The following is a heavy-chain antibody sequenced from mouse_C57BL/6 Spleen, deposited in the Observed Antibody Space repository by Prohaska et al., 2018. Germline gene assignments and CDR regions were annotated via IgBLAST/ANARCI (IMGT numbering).Heavy chain of an antibody. CDR3: ARSEVRYDMDY. V-gene: IGHV1-50*01. J-gene: IGHJ4*01. CDR1: GYTFTSYW. Sequence: QVQLQQPGAELVKPGASVKLSCKASGYTFTSYWMQWVKQRPGQGLEWIGEIDPSDSYTNYNQKFKGKATLTVDTSSSTAYMQLSSLTSEDSAVYYCARSEVRYDMDYLGQGVSVTGS. CDR2: IDPSDSYT.